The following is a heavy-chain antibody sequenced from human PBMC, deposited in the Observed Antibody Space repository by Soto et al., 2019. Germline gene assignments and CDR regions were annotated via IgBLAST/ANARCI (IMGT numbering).Heavy chain of an antibody. J-gene: IGHJ4*02. CDR1: GFTFNSYE. CDR3: ASGYYYGSGTYYKGLGY. CDR2: ISSSGTTI. V-gene: IGHV3-48*03. Sequence: GGSLRLSCAASGFTFNSYEMNWVRQAPGKGLECISYISSSGTTIYYADSVKGRFTISRDHAKNSLYLQMNSLRAEDTAVYYCASGYYYGSGTYYKGLGYWGQGTVVTVSS. D-gene: IGHD3-10*01.